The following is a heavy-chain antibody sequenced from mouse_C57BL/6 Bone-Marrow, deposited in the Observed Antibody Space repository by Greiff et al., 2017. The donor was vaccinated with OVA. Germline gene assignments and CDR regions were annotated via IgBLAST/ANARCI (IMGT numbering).Heavy chain of an antibody. D-gene: IGHD2-4*01. CDR1: GYSITSGYD. J-gene: IGHJ1*03. CDR2: ISYSGST. Sequence: EVMLVESGPGMVKPSQSLSLTCTVTGYSITSGYDWHWIRHFPGNKLEWMGYISYSGSTNYNPSLKSRISITHDTSKNHFFLKLNSVTTEDTATYYCARGYDYAWYFDVWGTGTTVTVSS. CDR3: ARGYDYAWYFDV. V-gene: IGHV3-1*01.